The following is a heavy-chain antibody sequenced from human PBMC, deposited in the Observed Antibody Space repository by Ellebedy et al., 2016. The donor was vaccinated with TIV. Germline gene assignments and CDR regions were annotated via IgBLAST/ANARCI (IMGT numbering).Heavy chain of an antibody. CDR2: INGDGSIT. CDR3: ERERWGMIEY. CDR1: GFIFSSYW. Sequence: GESLKISXVASGFIFSSYWTIWVRQTPGKGLVWVSRINGDGSITHYADSVKGRFTISRDNAKNTLYLQMNFLSAEDTAVYFCERERWGMIEYWGQGTLVTVSS. V-gene: IGHV3-74*01. J-gene: IGHJ4*02. D-gene: IGHD7-27*01.